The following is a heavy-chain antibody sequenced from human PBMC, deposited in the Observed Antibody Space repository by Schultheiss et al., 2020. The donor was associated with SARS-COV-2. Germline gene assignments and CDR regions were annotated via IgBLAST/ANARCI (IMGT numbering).Heavy chain of an antibody. V-gene: IGHV4-39*07. CDR3: ARDTGGGDWFDP. CDR2: IYYSGST. Sequence: SETLSLTCTSSGGSISSSSYHWGWIRQPPGKGLEWIGSIYYSGSTYYNPSLKSRVTISVDTSKNQFSLKLSSVTAADTAVYYCARDTGGGDWFDPWGQGTLVTVSS. CDR1: GGSISSSSYH. J-gene: IGHJ5*02. D-gene: IGHD3-16*01.